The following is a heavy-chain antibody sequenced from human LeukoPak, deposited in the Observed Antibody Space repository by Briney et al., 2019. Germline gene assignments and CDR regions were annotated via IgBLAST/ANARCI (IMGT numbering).Heavy chain of an antibody. CDR2: IKSKTDGGTT. Sequence: PGGSLRLSCAASGFTFSKVWMSWGRQAPGKGLEWVGRIKSKTDGGTTDYAAPVKGRFIISRDDSKNTLYLQMNSLKTEDTAVYYCARGMRYFDWPLNWGQGTLVTVSS. D-gene: IGHD3-9*01. CDR3: ARGMRYFDWPLN. J-gene: IGHJ4*02. CDR1: GFTFSKVW. V-gene: IGHV3-15*01.